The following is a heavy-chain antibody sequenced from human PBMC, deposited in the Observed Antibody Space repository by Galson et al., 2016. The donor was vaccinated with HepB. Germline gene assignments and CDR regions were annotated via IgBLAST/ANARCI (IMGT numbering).Heavy chain of an antibody. J-gene: IGHJ4*02. CDR2: ISSSSSYT. Sequence: SLRLSCAASAFALSDYYMSWIRQAPGKGLEWVSYISSSSSYTNYADSVKGRFTISRNNAKNSLYLQMNSLRGEDTAVYYCARDNTGSHGSGFDHGGQGTLVTVPP. CDR1: AFALSDYY. D-gene: IGHD2-15*01. CDR3: ARDNTGSHGSGFDH. V-gene: IGHV3-11*06.